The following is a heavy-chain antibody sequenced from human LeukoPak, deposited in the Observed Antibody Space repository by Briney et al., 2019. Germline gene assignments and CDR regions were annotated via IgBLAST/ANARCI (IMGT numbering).Heavy chain of an antibody. CDR2: IDPSDSYT. CDR3: ARSYYGSGSLDYYYYGMDV. Sequence: GESLKISCKGSGYSFTSYWIGWVRQLPGKGLEWMGRIDPSDSYTNYSPSFQGHVTISADKSISTAYLQWSSLKASDTAMYYCARSYYGSGSLDYYYYGMDVWGQGTTVTVSS. D-gene: IGHD3-10*01. CDR1: GYSFTSYW. V-gene: IGHV5-10-1*01. J-gene: IGHJ6*02.